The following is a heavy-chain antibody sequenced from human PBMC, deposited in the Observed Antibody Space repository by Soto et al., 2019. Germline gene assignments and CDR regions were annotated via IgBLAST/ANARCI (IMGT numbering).Heavy chain of an antibody. CDR3: ARDYGDYSFFFDY. Sequence: QVQLQESGPGLVKPSETLSLTCTVSGGSITTYQWSWIRQSPGKGLEWIAGYSGFTDYNPSLESRATISVDRSKNQFSLTLRSVTAAETAVYYCARDYGDYSFFFDYWGQGVQVTVSS. V-gene: IGHV4-59*01. D-gene: IGHD4-17*01. J-gene: IGHJ4*02. CDR2: YSGFT. CDR1: GGSITTYQ.